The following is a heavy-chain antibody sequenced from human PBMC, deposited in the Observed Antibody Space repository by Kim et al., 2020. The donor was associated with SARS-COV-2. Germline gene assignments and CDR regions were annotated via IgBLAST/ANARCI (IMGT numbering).Heavy chain of an antibody. Sequence: ADSVKGRFTISRDNAKNSLYLQMNRLRAEDTALYYCAKDIGSYGDYGMDVWGQGTTVTVSS. CDR3: AKDIGSYGDYGMDV. V-gene: IGHV3-9*01. J-gene: IGHJ6*02. D-gene: IGHD4-17*01.